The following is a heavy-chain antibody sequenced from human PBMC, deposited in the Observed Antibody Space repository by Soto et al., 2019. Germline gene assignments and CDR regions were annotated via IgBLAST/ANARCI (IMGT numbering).Heavy chain of an antibody. V-gene: IGHV4-59*01. CDR2: IYYSGST. J-gene: IGHJ4*02. CDR3: ARGRTVGGLFDY. Sequence: QVQLQESGPGLVKPSETLSLSCTLYDGSMSTYYWNWIRQYPGKGLEWIGYIYYSGSTNYNPPLKSRVTISIDTSKNQFSLNLKSVTAADTAVYFCARGRTVGGLFDYWGQGKLVIVSS. D-gene: IGHD1-26*01. CDR1: DGSMSTYY.